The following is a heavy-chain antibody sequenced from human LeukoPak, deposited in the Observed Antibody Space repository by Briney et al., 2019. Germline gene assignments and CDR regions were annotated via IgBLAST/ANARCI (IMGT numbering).Heavy chain of an antibody. CDR3: ARALNGYFYAFDS. CDR2: FSYTGST. J-gene: IGHJ4*02. V-gene: IGHV4-30-4*01. Sequence: SQTLSLTCTVSGGSISSGEYYWSWIRQPPGKGLEWIGYFSYTGSTYYNPSVKSRFSISVDTSKNQFSLKLTSVTAADTSVYYCARALNGYFYAFDSWGQGTLVTVSS. D-gene: IGHD2/OR15-2a*01. CDR1: GGSISSGEYY.